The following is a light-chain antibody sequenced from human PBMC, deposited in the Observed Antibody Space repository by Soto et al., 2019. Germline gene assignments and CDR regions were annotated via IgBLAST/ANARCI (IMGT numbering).Light chain of an antibody. Sequence: EIVMTKSPATLSVSPGERATLSCRASQSVSSNLAWYQQKPGQAPRLLIYGASTRATGIPARFSGSGSGTEFTLTISSLQSEDFAVYYCQQYNTWPPTWTFGQGTKVEIK. CDR1: QSVSSN. CDR3: QQYNTWPPTWT. V-gene: IGKV3-15*01. J-gene: IGKJ1*01. CDR2: GAS.